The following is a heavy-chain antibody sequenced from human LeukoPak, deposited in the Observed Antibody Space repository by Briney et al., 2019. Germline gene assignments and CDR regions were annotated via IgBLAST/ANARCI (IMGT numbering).Heavy chain of an antibody. D-gene: IGHD5-18*01. CDR1: GDSVSSNSAT. CDR3: ARGYIYRFDY. Sequence: SQTLSLTCAISGDSVSSNSATWNWIRQSPSRGLEWLGRTYYRSKWRNDYALSVERRITVNPDTSKNQFSLQLNSVTPEDTAVYYCARGYIYRFDYWGQGTLVTVSS. V-gene: IGHV6-1*01. J-gene: IGHJ4*02. CDR2: TYYRSKWRN.